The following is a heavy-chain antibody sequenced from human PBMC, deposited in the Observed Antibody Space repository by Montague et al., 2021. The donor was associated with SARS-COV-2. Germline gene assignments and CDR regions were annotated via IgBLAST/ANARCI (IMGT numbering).Heavy chain of an antibody. CDR3: ARFYYDILTGYYGMDV. J-gene: IGHJ6*02. V-gene: IGHV4-4*02. Sequence: SETLSLTCAVSGGSISSSNWWSWVRQPPGKGLEWIGEIYHSGSTNYNPSLKSRVTISVDKSKNQFSLKLSSVTAADTAVYYCARFYYDILTGYYGMDVRGQGTTVTVSS. CDR2: IYHSGST. D-gene: IGHD3-9*01. CDR1: GGSISSSNW.